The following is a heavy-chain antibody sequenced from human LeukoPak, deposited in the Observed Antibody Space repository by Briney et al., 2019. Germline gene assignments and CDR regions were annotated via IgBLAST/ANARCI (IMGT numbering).Heavy chain of an antibody. CDR1: GYTFTSYG. V-gene: IGHV3-30*02. CDR3: ANGIGVAVGNYIDV. J-gene: IGHJ6*03. Sequence: GGSLRLSCAASGYTFTSYGMRWVRQAPGKGLEWVAWIWYEGSNKYYAESVKGRFTISRDNSKNTLYLKMNSLRAEDTAVYYCANGIGVAVGNYIDVGGKGTRITVS. D-gene: IGHD2-2*01. CDR2: IWYEGSNK.